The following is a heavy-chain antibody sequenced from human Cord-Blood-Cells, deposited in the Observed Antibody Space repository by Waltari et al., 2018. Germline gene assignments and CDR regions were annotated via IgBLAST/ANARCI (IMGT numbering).Heavy chain of an antibody. CDR3: ARDLGYYGSGSYWYFDL. D-gene: IGHD3-10*01. J-gene: IGHJ2*01. Sequence: QVQLVQSGAEVKKPGSSVKVSCKASGGTFSSYAISWVRQAPGQGLEWMGGMIPTFGKANAAQQFQGRVTITADESTSTAYMELSSLRSEDTAVYYCARDLGYYGSGSYWYFDLWGRGTLVTVSS. V-gene: IGHV1-69*01. CDR2: MIPTFGKA. CDR1: GGTFSSYA.